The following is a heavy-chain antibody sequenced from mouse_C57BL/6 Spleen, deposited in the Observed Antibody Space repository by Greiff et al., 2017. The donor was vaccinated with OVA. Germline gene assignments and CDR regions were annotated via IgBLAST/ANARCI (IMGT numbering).Heavy chain of an antibody. CDR2: IDPSDSET. CDR3: AREGLRREMAWFAY. CDR1: GYTFTSYW. Sequence: VQLQQPGAELVRPGSSVKLSCKASGYTFTSYWMHWVKQRPIQGLEWIGNIDPSDSETHYNQKFKDKATLTVDKSSSTAYMQLSSLTSEDSAVYYCAREGLRREMAWFAYWGQGTLVTVSA. J-gene: IGHJ3*01. D-gene: IGHD2-4*01. V-gene: IGHV1-52*01.